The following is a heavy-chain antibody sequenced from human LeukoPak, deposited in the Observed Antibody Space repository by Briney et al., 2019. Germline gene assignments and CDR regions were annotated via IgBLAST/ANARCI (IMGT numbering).Heavy chain of an antibody. CDR2: IKQDGSEK. CDR1: GFTFSSYW. CDR3: ARGGDYDYYYYYGMDV. J-gene: IGHJ6*02. Sequence: GRSLRLSCAASGFTFSSYWMSWVRQATGKGLEWVANIKQDGSEKYYVDSVKSRFTISRDNAKNSLYLQMNSLRAEDTAVYYCARGGDYDYYYYYGMDVWGQGTTVTVSS. D-gene: IGHD4-17*01. V-gene: IGHV3-7*01.